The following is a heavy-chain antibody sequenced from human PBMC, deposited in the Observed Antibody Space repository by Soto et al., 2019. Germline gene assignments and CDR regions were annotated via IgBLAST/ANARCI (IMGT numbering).Heavy chain of an antibody. J-gene: IGHJ4*02. CDR1: GFTFSSYA. V-gene: IGHV3-23*01. CDR3: AKDRIAARQIIFFDY. CDR2: ISGGGGTT. Sequence: HPGGSLRLSCAASGFTFSSYAMSWVRQAPGKGLEWVSTISGGGGTTYYADSVKGRFTISRDNSKNTLYLQMNSLRAEDTAVYYCAKDRIAARQIIFFDYWGQGTLVTVSS. D-gene: IGHD6-6*01.